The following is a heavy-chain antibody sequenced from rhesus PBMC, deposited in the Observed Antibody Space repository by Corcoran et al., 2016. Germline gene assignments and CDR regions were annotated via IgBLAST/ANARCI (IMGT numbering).Heavy chain of an antibody. CDR3: AMSHYEDDYGYYYTRELDV. J-gene: IGHJ5-2*02. Sequence: QVQLQESGPGLVKPSETLSLTCAVSGGSISSNSWSWTRQPPGKVLGRDGGIYGSGGSTSYNPSLTSRVTISTDTSKNQFSLKLSSVTAADTAVYYCAMSHYEDDYGYYYTRELDVWGRGVLVTVSS. D-gene: IGHD3S6*01. V-gene: IGHV4-147*01. CDR1: GGSISSNS. CDR2: IYGSGGST.